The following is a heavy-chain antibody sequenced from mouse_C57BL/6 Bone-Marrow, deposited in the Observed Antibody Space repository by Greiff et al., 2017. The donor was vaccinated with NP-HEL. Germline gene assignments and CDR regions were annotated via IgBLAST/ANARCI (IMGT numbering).Heavy chain of an antibody. CDR3: ASPYYGSSWAWFAY. Sequence: DVMLVESGGGLVQPGGSLKLSCAASGFTFSDYYMYWVRQTPEKRLEWVAYISNGGGSTYYPDTVKGRFTISRDNAKNTLYLQMSRLKSEDTAMYYCASPYYGSSWAWFAYWGQGTLVTVSA. CDR2: ISNGGGST. CDR1: GFTFSDYY. D-gene: IGHD1-1*01. J-gene: IGHJ3*01. V-gene: IGHV5-12*01.